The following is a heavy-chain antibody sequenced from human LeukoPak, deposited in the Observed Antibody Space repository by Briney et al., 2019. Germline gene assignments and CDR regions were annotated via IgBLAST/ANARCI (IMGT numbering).Heavy chain of an antibody. Sequence: GGSLRLSCAASEFTFSSYSMNWVRQAPGKGLEWVSSISSSSSYIYYADSVKGRFTISRDNAKDSLYLQMNSLRAEDTAVYYCARVPFSAASGYWGQGTLVTVSS. CDR2: ISSSSSYI. V-gene: IGHV3-21*01. CDR1: EFTFSSYS. D-gene: IGHD2-2*01. J-gene: IGHJ4*02. CDR3: ARVPFSAASGY.